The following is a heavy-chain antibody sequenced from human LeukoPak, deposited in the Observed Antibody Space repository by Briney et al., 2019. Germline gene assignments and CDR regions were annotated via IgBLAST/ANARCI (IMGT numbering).Heavy chain of an antibody. CDR2: INHSGST. Sequence: KTSETLSLTCTVSGGSISSYYWSWIRQPPGKGLEWIGEINHSGSTNYNPSLKSRVTISVDTSKNQFSLKLSSVTAADTAVYYCASFGDGRDYWGQGTLVTVSS. CDR3: ASFGDGRDY. D-gene: IGHD1-26*01. CDR1: GGSISSYY. V-gene: IGHV4-34*01. J-gene: IGHJ4*02.